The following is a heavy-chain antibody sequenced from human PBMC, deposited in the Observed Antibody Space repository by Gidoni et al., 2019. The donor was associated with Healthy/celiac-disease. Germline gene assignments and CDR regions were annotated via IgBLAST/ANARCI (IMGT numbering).Heavy chain of an antibody. D-gene: IGHD3-9*01. J-gene: IGHJ3*02. CDR1: GFTFSSYA. CDR3: AKDLAGDILTGYYNDAFDI. V-gene: IGHV3-23*01. Sequence: EVQLLESGGGLVQPGGSLRLSCAASGFTFSSYALSWVRQAPGKGLEWVSAIRGGGGSTYYADSVKGRFTISRDNSKNTLYLQMNSLRAEDTAVYYCAKDLAGDILTGYYNDAFDIWGQGTMVTVSS. CDR2: IRGGGGST.